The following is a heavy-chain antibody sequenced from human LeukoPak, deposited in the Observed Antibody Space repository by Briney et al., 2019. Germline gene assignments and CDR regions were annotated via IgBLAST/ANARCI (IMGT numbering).Heavy chain of an antibody. V-gene: IGHV3-30*18. CDR1: GFTFSSYG. CDR2: ISYDGSNK. CDR3: AKADSGSYYNYCYYGMDV. Sequence: PGGSLRLSCAASGFTFSSYGMHWVRQAPGKGLEWVAVISYDGSNKYYADSVKGRFTISRDNSKNTLYLQMNSLRAEDTAVYYCAKADSGSYYNYCYYGMDVWGQGTTVTVSS. J-gene: IGHJ6*02. D-gene: IGHD1-26*01.